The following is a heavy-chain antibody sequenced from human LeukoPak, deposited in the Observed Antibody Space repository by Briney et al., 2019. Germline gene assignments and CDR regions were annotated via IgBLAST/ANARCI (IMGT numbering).Heavy chain of an antibody. D-gene: IGHD4-17*01. CDR3: ATDGAGDYLNH. J-gene: IGHJ4*02. V-gene: IGHV1-24*01. CDR1: GYTLTEFS. CDR2: FDPVQGKT. Sequence: ASVKVSCKVSGYTLTEFSIHWVRQAPGRGLEWVGGFDPVQGKTLYAQKFQGRVTMTEDTSTDTAYMELSSLSYDDTAVYYCATDGAGDYLNHWGQGTLVTVSS.